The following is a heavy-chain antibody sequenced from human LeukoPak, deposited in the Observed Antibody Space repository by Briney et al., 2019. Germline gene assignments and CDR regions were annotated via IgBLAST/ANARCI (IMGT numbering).Heavy chain of an antibody. CDR2: ISGSGDNT. D-gene: IGHD3-22*01. CDR3: AKGGYYDSSGSFYFDY. V-gene: IGHV3-23*01. J-gene: IGHJ4*02. CDR1: GFTFSSSA. Sequence: GGSLRLSCAASGFTFSSSAMSWVRQAPGKGLEWVSGISGSGDNTYYADSVKGRFTISRDNSKNTLYVQVNSLGTEDTAAYYCAKGGYYDSSGSFYFDYWGQGTLVTVSS.